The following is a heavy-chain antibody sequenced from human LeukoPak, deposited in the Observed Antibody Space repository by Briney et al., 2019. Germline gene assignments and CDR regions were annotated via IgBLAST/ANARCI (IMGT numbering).Heavy chain of an antibody. CDR3: ARVGYDYVWGSYLNEYYFDY. V-gene: IGHV3-30*03. D-gene: IGHD3-16*01. CDR2: ISYDGSNK. J-gene: IGHJ4*02. Sequence: PGGSLRLSCAASGFTFSSYGMHWVRQAPGKGLEWVAVISYDGSNKYYADSVKGRFTISRDNSKNTLYLQMNSLRAEDTAVYYCARVGYDYVWGSYLNEYYFDYWGQGTLVTVSS. CDR1: GFTFSSYG.